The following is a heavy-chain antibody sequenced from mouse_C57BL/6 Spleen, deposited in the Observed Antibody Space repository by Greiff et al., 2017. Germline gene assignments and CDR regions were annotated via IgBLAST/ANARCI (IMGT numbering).Heavy chain of an antibody. D-gene: IGHD3-2*02. V-gene: IGHV1-64*01. CDR3: ARGRDSSGPWFAY. J-gene: IGHJ3*01. CDR2: IHPNSGST. Sequence: VQLQQPGAELVKPGASVKLSCKASGYTFTSYWMHWVKQRPGQGLEWIGMIHPNSGSTNYNEKFKSKATLTVDKSSSTAYMQLSSLTSEDSAVYYCARGRDSSGPWFAYWGQGTLVTVSA. CDR1: GYTFTSYW.